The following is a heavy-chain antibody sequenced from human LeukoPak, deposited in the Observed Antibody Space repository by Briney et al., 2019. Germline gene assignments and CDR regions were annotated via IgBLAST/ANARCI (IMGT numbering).Heavy chain of an antibody. CDR1: GFTSSSYA. J-gene: IGHJ4*02. D-gene: IGHD6-19*01. V-gene: IGHV3-30*04. CDR3: ARSGYSSGPTPFDY. CDR2: ISYDGSNK. Sequence: GGSLRLSCAASGFTSSSYAMHWVRQAPGKGLGWGAVISYDGSNKYYADSVKGRFTISRDNSKNTLYLQMNSLRAEDTAVYYCARSGYSSGPTPFDYWGQGTLVTVSS.